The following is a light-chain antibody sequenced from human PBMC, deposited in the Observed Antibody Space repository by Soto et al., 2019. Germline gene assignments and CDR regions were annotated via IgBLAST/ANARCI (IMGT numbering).Light chain of an antibody. V-gene: IGKV3-20*01. CDR1: QSLSSNY. CDR2: GAS. Sequence: LVLTQAPGTLSLSPGERATLSCRASQSLSSNYFAWYQQRPGQSPRLLVYGASSSDTGIPDRFSGSGFGTDFPRTISRLEPEDSAVYYCHQYDNAPFTCGPGNRVGI. J-gene: IGKJ3*01. CDR3: HQYDNAPFT.